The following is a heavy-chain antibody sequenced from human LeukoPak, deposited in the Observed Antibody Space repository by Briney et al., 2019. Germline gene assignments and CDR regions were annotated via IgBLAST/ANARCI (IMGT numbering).Heavy chain of an antibody. V-gene: IGHV3-7*01. J-gene: IGHJ6*03. CDR1: GFTFSSYW. D-gene: IGHD3-3*01. CDR2: INQDGSEK. CDR3: ALLGGGYYFWSGPPLYMDV. Sequence: PGGSLRHSCAASGFTFSSYWMSWVRQAPGKGLESVANINQDGSEKYYLDSVKGRFTISRDNAKNTLYLQMNSLRAEDTAVYYCALLGGGYYFWSGPPLYMDVWGKGTTVTVSS.